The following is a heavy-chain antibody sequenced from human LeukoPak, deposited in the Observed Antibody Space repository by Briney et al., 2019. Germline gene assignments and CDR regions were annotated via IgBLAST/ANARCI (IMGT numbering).Heavy chain of an antibody. Sequence: VASVKVSCKASGYTFTTYDINWVRQATGQGLEWMGWINLKSGNAGYAQNFQGRVTITRDTSISTAYMELSGLRSGDTAVYYCARVAGSIDYWGQGTLVTVSS. CDR1: GYTFTTYD. D-gene: IGHD6-19*01. V-gene: IGHV1-8*03. CDR2: INLKSGNA. J-gene: IGHJ4*02. CDR3: ARVAGSIDY.